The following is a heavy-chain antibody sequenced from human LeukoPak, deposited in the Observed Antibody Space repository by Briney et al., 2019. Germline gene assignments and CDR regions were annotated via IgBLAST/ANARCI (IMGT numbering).Heavy chain of an antibody. V-gene: IGHV1-18*01. Sequence: ASVKVSCKASGYTFTSYGISWVRQAPGQGLEWMGWISAYNGNTNYAQKLQGRVTMTTDTSTSTAYMELRSLRADDTALYYCAKDSGSSSWQYFQHWGQGTLVTVSS. J-gene: IGHJ1*01. D-gene: IGHD6-13*01. CDR2: ISAYNGNT. CDR3: AKDSGSSSWQYFQH. CDR1: GYTFTSYG.